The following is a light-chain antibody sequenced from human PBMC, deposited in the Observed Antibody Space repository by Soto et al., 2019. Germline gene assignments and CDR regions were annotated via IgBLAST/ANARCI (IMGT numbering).Light chain of an antibody. CDR3: QQLNSYPQ. CDR2: AAS. Sequence: DIQLTQSPSFLSESVGDRVTITCRASQGISSYLAWYQQKPGKAPKLLIYAASTLQSGVPSRFSGSGSGTEFTLTISSLQPEDFATYYCQQLNSYPQFGQGTRLEI. CDR1: QGISSY. J-gene: IGKJ5*01. V-gene: IGKV1-9*01.